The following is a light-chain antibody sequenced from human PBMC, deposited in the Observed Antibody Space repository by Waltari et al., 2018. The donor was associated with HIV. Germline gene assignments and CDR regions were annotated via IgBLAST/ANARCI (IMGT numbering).Light chain of an antibody. CDR1: SSAIGRYNL. J-gene: IGLJ3*02. Sequence: QSALTQPASVSGSPGQSITISCVGASSAIGRYNLVSWYQQRPGEVPKLLIYDDNKRPSGTSIRFSGSKSGNTASLTISGLQLEDEGDYYCSSYTGHDTLMFGGGTRVSVL. V-gene: IGLV2-23*01. CDR3: SSYTGHDTLM. CDR2: DDN.